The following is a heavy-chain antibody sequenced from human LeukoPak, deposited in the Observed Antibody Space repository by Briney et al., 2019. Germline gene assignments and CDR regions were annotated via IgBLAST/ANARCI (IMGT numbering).Heavy chain of an antibody. CDR1: GFAFNFFA. CDR2: IKSKTDGGTT. J-gene: IGHJ4*02. CDR3: TTEGRGGYDY. Sequence: GGSLGLSCAASGFAFNFFAMTWVRQAPGKGLEWVGRIKSKTDGGTTDYAAPVKGRFTISRDDSKNTLYLQMNSLKTEDTAVYYCTTEGRGGYDYWGQGILVTVSS. V-gene: IGHV3-15*01. D-gene: IGHD5-24*01.